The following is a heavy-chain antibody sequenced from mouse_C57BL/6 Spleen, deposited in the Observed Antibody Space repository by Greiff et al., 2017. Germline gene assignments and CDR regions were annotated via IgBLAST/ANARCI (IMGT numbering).Heavy chain of an antibody. CDR3: ARWNDYDGFAY. CDR2: IHPNSGST. V-gene: IGHV1-64*01. CDR1: GYTFTSYW. J-gene: IGHJ3*01. D-gene: IGHD2-4*01. Sequence: VQLQQSGAELVKPGASVKLSCKASGYTFTSYWMHWVKQRPGQGLEWIGMIHPNSGSTNYNEKFKSKATLTVDKSSSTAYMQLSSLPSEDSAVYYSARWNDYDGFAYWGQGTLVTVSA.